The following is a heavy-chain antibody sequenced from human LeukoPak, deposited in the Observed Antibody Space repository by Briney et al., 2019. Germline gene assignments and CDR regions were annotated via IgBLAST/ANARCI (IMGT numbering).Heavy chain of an antibody. CDR2: ISSSSGYT. Sequence: GGSLRLSCAASGFTFSDYYMSWIRQAPGKGLEWVSYISSSSGYTNYADSVKGRFTISRDNAKNSLYLQMNSLRAEDTAVYYCARVGSMVRGPNYFDYWGQGTLVTVSS. V-gene: IGHV3-11*06. CDR1: GFTFSDYY. J-gene: IGHJ4*02. D-gene: IGHD3-10*01. CDR3: ARVGSMVRGPNYFDY.